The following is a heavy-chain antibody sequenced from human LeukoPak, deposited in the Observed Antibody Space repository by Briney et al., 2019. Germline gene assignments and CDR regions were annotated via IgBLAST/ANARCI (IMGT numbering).Heavy chain of an antibody. CDR1: GFTFSSYD. CDR2: IGTAGDT. CDR3: VRDPSAHGMDV. J-gene: IGHJ6*02. Sequence: GGSLRLSCAASGFTFSSYDMHWVRQPTGKGLEWVSAIGTAGDTHYPGSVKGRFTISRENAKNSLYLQMNSLRAGDTAVYYCVRDPSAHGMDVWGQGTTVTVFS. D-gene: IGHD6-19*01. V-gene: IGHV3-13*01.